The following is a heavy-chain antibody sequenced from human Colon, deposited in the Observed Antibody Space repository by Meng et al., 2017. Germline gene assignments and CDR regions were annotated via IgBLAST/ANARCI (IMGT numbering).Heavy chain of an antibody. CDR3: ARVDFPGDFRDSSGLGL. CDR2: INHGGGT. D-gene: IGHD3-22*01. V-gene: IGHV4-34*01. CDR1: GGSFTDFY. Sequence: QGQLKGGGEGVLRPSVPLSLTCTVYGGSFTDFYWSWVRQSPERGLEWIGEINHGGGTNYNPSLSSRVTISLDTSKNQFFLKMNSVTAADTAVYYCARVDFPGDFRDSSGLGLWGQGTLVTVSS. J-gene: IGHJ4*02.